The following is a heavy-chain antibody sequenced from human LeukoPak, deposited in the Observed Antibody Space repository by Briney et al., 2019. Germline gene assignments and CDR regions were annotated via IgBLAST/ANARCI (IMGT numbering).Heavy chain of an antibody. V-gene: IGHV5-51*01. CDR3: ARLLVVASTNWFDP. D-gene: IGHD2-15*01. J-gene: IGHJ5*02. Sequence: GESLKISYKGSGYSFTSYWIGWVRQMPGKGLEWMGIIYPGDSDTRYSPSFQGQVTISADKSISTAYLQWSSLKASDTAMYYYARLLVVASTNWFDPWGQGALVTVSS. CDR1: GYSFTSYW. CDR2: IYPGDSDT.